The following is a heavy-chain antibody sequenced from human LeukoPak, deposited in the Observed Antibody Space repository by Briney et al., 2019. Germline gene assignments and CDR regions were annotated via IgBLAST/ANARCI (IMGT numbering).Heavy chain of an antibody. J-gene: IGHJ4*02. D-gene: IGHD3-10*01. CDR1: GGSFSGYY. CDR3: ARVLWFGGPYYFDY. Sequence: SETLSLTCAVYGGSFSGYYWSWIRQPPGKGLEWIGEINHSGSTNYNPTLKSRVTISVDTSKNQFSLKLSSVTAADTAVYYCARVLWFGGPYYFDYWGQGTLVTVSS. CDR2: INHSGST. V-gene: IGHV4-34*01.